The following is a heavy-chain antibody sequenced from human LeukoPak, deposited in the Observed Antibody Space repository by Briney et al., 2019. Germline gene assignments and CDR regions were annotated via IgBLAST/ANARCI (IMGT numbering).Heavy chain of an antibody. CDR1: GGSISGGSYY. CDR2: ISYSGST. J-gene: IGHJ4*02. CDR3: ARHAYGGIAAAGYYFDY. D-gene: IGHD6-13*01. V-gene: IGHV4-39*01. Sequence: PSETLSLTCTVSGGSISGGSYYWGWIRQPPGKGLEWIGSISYSGSTYYNPSLKSRVTISVDTSKNQFSLKLSSVTAADTAVYYCARHAYGGIAAAGYYFDYWGQGTLVTVSS.